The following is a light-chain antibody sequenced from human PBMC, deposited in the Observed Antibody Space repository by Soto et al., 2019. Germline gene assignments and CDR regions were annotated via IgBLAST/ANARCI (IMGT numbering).Light chain of an antibody. V-gene: IGLV2-14*01. CDR3: NSYTNSGSFV. J-gene: IGLJ1*01. CDR2: EVS. Sequence: QSALTQPASVSGSLVQSITISCTGSSTDIGNYNYVSWYQQSPGKAPKLLIYEVSNRPSGVSNRFSGSKSGNTASLTISGLRADDEADYYCNSYTNSGSFVFGTGTKVTVL. CDR1: STDIGNYNY.